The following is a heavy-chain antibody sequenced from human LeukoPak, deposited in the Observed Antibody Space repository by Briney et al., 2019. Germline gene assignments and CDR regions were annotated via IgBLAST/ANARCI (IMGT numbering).Heavy chain of an antibody. CDR3: ARDNELSM. Sequence: GRSLRLSCAASGFTFSSDAMHWVRQAPGKGLEWVAVISYDGSNKYYADSVKGRFTISRDNSKNTLYLQMNSLRAEDTAVYYCARDNELSMWGQGTLVTVSS. CDR1: GFTFSSDA. V-gene: IGHV3-30*04. J-gene: IGHJ4*02. D-gene: IGHD1-1*01. CDR2: ISYDGSNK.